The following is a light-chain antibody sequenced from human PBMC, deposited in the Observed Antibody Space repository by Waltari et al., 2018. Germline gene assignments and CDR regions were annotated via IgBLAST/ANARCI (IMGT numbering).Light chain of an antibody. Sequence: QSALTQPASVSGSPGQSITISCTGTSSDVGGYNYVSWYQQHPGKAPKLMIYDVSNRPSGVSTRFSGSKSANTASLPISGLQAEDEADYYCSSYTSSSTPVVFGGGTKLTVL. CDR3: SSYTSSSTPVV. J-gene: IGLJ2*01. CDR2: DVS. V-gene: IGLV2-14*03. CDR1: SSDVGGYNY.